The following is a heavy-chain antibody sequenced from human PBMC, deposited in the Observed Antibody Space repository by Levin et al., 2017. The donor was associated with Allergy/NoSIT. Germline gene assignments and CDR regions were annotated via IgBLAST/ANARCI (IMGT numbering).Heavy chain of an antibody. CDR1: GFTFRNFG. D-gene: IGHD1-26*01. CDR2: IWYDGSYK. CDR3: ARRLVPAGQSHYGMDV. J-gene: IGHJ6*02. V-gene: IGHV3-33*03. Sequence: GGSLRLSCVASGFTFRNFGIHCVRQAPGKGLEWVAIIWYDGSYKYYADSVKGRFTISRDNSRDTLYLQMNGLRAEDTAVYYCARRLVPAGQSHYGMDVWGQGTRVIVSS.